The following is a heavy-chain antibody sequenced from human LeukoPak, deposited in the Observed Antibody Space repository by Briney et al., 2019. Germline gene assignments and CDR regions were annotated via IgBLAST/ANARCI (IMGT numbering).Heavy chain of an antibody. J-gene: IGHJ6*04. CDR2: ISSNGGST. V-gene: IGHV3-64D*06. CDR1: GFTFSSYA. D-gene: IGHD3-10*01. CDR3: VRLSMVRGAPYYYYGMDV. Sequence: GGSLRLSCSASGFTFSSYAMHWVRQAPGKGLEYVSAISSNGGSTYYADSVKGRFTISRDNSKSTLYLQMSSLRAEDTAVYYCVRLSMVRGAPYYYYGMDVWGKGTTVTVSS.